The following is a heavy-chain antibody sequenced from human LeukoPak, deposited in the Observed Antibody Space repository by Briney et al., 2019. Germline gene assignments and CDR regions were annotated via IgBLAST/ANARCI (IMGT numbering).Heavy chain of an antibody. Sequence: GGSLRLSCAASGLTFSNYVMNWVRQASGKGLEWVSGITDSGRKTYYADSVKGRFSISRDNSRNTVYLQMSDLRAEDTAVYYCARDGDGYNYKLDYWGQGTLVTVSS. D-gene: IGHD5-24*01. CDR2: ITDSGRKT. J-gene: IGHJ4*02. V-gene: IGHV3-23*01. CDR3: ARDGDGYNYKLDY. CDR1: GLTFSNYV.